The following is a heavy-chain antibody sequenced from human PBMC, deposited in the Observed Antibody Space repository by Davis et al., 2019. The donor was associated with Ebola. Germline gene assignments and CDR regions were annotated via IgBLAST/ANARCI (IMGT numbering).Heavy chain of an antibody. V-gene: IGHV3-23*01. CDR1: GFTFSSYA. CDR2: ISGSGGST. CDR3: AKGDRDYDFWRGDY. J-gene: IGHJ4*02. Sequence: GESLKISCAASGFTFSSYAMSWVRQAPGKGLEWVSAISGSGGSTYYADSVKGRFTISRDNSKNTLYLQMNTLRAEDTAVYYCAKGDRDYDFWRGDYWGQGTLVTVSS. D-gene: IGHD3-3*01.